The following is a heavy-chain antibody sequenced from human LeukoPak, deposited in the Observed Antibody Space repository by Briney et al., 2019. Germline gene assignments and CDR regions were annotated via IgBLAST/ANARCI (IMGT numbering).Heavy chain of an antibody. Sequence: GESLKISCKGSGYSFTSYWIGWVRQMPGKGLEWMGIIYPGDSDTRYSPSLQGQVTISADKSISTAYLQWSSLKASDTAMYYCARPIYYNWNYHDAFDIWGQGTMVTVSS. CDR2: IYPGDSDT. V-gene: IGHV5-51*01. J-gene: IGHJ3*02. D-gene: IGHD1-7*01. CDR1: GYSFTSYW. CDR3: ARPIYYNWNYHDAFDI.